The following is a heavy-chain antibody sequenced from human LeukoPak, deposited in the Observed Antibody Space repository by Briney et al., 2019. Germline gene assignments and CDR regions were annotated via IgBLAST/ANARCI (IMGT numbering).Heavy chain of an antibody. D-gene: IGHD3-3*01. CDR2: IYYSGST. CDR3: ARVSFAHDYYFDY. Sequence: PSETLSLTCTVSGGSISSYYWSWIRQPPGKGLEWIGYIYYSGSTNYNSSLKSRVTISVDTSKNQFSLKLSSVTAADTAVYYCARVSFAHDYYFDYWGQGTLVTVSS. CDR1: GGSISSYY. V-gene: IGHV4-59*01. J-gene: IGHJ4*02.